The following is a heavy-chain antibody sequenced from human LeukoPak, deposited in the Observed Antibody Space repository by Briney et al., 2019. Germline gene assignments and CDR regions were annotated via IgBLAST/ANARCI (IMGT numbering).Heavy chain of an antibody. D-gene: IGHD3-22*01. V-gene: IGHV3-15*01. CDR3: TTDRYYDNSELQFQH. Sequence: GGSLRLSCAASGFTLNNAWMSWVRQAPGEGLEWLGRIKRETDGGTIDYAAPVKGRFTISRDDSRNTLYLQMDSLKIEDTAVYYCTTDRYYDNSELQFQHWGQGTLVTVSS. CDR1: GFTLNNAW. J-gene: IGHJ1*01. CDR2: IKRETDGGTI.